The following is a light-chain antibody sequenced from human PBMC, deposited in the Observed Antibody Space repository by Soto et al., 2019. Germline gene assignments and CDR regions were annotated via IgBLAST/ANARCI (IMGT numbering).Light chain of an antibody. CDR2: NAS. CDR3: QQYGSSGT. Sequence: EIVLTQSPATLSLSPGERATLSFRASQSVSKYLAWYQQKPGQAPRLLIYNASNRATGIPDRFSGSGSGTDFTLTISRLEPEDFAVYYCQQYGSSGTFGQGTKVDI. J-gene: IGKJ1*01. V-gene: IGKV3-20*01. CDR1: QSVSKY.